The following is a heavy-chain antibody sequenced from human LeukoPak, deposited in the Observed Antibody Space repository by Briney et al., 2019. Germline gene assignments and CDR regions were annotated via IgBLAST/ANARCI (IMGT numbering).Heavy chain of an antibody. CDR1: GGSISSGGYY. D-gene: IGHD2-2*01. CDR2: IYYSGST. J-gene: IGHJ5*02. CDR3: ATLVVPAAIRSGWFDP. V-gene: IGHV4-31*03. Sequence: SETLSLTCTVSGGSISSGGYYWSWIRQHPGKGLEWIGYIYYSGSTYYNPSLKSRVTISVDTSKNQFSLKLSFVTAADTAVYYCATLVVPAAIRSGWFDPWGQGTLVTVSS.